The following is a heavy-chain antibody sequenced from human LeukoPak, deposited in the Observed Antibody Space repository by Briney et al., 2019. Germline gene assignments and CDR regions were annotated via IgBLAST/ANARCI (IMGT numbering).Heavy chain of an antibody. Sequence: SETLSLTCTVSGGSISGDYWSWIRQSLQGLEWIGYIYYSGSTNYNPSLKSRVTISVDTSKNQFSLKLSSVTAADTAVYYCARRTGTTVWDDAFDIWGQGTMVTVSS. D-gene: IGHD1-7*01. V-gene: IGHV4-59*08. CDR3: ARRTGTTVWDDAFDI. J-gene: IGHJ3*02. CDR2: IYYSGST. CDR1: GGSISGDY.